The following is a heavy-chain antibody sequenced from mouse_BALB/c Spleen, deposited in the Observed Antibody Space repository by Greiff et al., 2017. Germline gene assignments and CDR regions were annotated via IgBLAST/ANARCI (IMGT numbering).Heavy chain of an antibody. CDR3: ARSGYDAYAMDY. J-gene: IGHJ4*01. CDR1: GFTFSDYY. V-gene: IGHV5-4*02. D-gene: IGHD2-2*01. Sequence: EVQVVESGGGLVKPGGSLKLSCAASGFTFSDYYMYWVRQTPEKRLEWVATISDGGSYTYYPDSVKGRFTISRDNAKNNLYLQMSSLKSEDTAMYYCARSGYDAYAMDYWGQGTSVTVSS. CDR2: ISDGGSYT.